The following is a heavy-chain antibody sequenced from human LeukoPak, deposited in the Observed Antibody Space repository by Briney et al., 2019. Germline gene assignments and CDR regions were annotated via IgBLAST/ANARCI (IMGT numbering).Heavy chain of an antibody. CDR1: GFTFSGSA. J-gene: IGHJ4*02. D-gene: IGHD5/OR15-5a*01. CDR2: IRSKANSYAT. CDR3: TRLLTVYGH. V-gene: IGHV3-73*01. Sequence: PGGSLKLSCAASGFTFSGSAMHWVRQASGQGLEWVGRIRSKANSYATAYAASVKGRFTISRDDSKNTAYLQMNSLKTEDTAVYYCTRLLTVYGHWGQGTLVTVSS.